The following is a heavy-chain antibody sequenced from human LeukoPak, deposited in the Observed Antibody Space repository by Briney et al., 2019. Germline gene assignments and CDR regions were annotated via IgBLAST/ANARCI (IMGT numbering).Heavy chain of an antibody. CDR2: ISVSGAST. J-gene: IGHJ6*03. CDR1: GLTFGSYA. CDR3: HHLGYCSSTSCYNYYYYMYV. Sequence: GASLRLSCAASGLTFGSYAMSWVRQAPGKGMEWVSAISVSGASTYYADSVQGRFTISRDNSKNTLYLQMNSLRAEDTAGYYCHHLGYCSSTSCYNYYYYMYVWGKGTTVTVSS. D-gene: IGHD2-2*02. V-gene: IGHV3-23*01.